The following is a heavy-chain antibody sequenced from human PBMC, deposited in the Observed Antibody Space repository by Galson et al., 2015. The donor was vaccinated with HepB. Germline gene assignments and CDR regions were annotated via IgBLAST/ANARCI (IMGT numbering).Heavy chain of an antibody. CDR3: AKDGYSSGWSGMYAFDI. V-gene: IGHV3-23*01. J-gene: IGHJ3*02. CDR2: ISGSGGST. CDR1: GFTFSSYA. D-gene: IGHD6-19*01. Sequence: SLRLSCAASGFTFSSYAMSWVRQAPGKGLEWVSAISGSGGSTYYADSVKGRFTISRDNSKNTLYLQMNSLRAEDTAVYYCAKDGYSSGWSGMYAFDIWGQGTLVTVSS.